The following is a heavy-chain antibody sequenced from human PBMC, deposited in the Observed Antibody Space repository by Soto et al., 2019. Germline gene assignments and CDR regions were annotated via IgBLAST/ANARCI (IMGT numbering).Heavy chain of an antibody. CDR3: ARGKWDSGWTLGNYFYGLDV. V-gene: IGHV4-34*01. Sequence: QVHLQQWGAGLLKPSETLSLTCAVYGGSFSPYYWSWTWIRQPPGKGLEWIGDINHRGSTKYNPSLHSQVTISLDTSKNQFSLNVKSLTAADTAVYYCARGKWDSGWTLGNYFYGLDVWGQGTAVTVSS. CDR2: INHRGST. J-gene: IGHJ6*02. CDR1: GGSFSPYY. D-gene: IGHD6-19*01.